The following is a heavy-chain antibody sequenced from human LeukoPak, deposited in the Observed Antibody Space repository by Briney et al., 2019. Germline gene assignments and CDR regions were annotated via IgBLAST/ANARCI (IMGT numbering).Heavy chain of an antibody. V-gene: IGHV3-74*01. Sequence: GGSLRLSCAASGFTFSSHWMHWVRQAPGKGLLWVSRINSEGSTTHYADSVKGRFTVSRDNAKNTLYLHMKSLRVDDTAVYYCALSWGYFGSGSHLNYWGHGNLVTVSS. J-gene: IGHJ4*01. D-gene: IGHD3-10*01. CDR2: INSEGSTT. CDR1: GFTFSSHW. CDR3: ALSWGYFGSGSHLNY.